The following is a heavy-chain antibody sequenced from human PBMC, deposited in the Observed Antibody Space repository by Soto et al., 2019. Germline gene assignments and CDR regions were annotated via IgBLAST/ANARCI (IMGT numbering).Heavy chain of an antibody. D-gene: IGHD3-3*01. CDR1: GGTFSSYA. CDR2: FDPEDGET. CDR3: ATNGGDFWSGYHSGMDV. Sequence: ASVKVSCKASGGTFSSYAISWVRQAPGQGLEWMGGFDPEDGETIYAQKFQGRVTMTEDTSTDTAYMELSSLRSEDTAVYYCATNGGDFWSGYHSGMDVWGQGTTVTVSS. J-gene: IGHJ6*02. V-gene: IGHV1-24*01.